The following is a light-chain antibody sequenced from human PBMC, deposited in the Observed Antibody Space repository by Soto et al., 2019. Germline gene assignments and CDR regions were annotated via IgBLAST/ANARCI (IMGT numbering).Light chain of an antibody. J-gene: IGLJ2*01. V-gene: IGLV8-61*01. CDR3: VLYMGSGISV. CDR1: SGSVSTSYY. Sequence: VVTQEPSFSVSPGRTVTLTCGLSSGSVSTSYYPSWYQQTPGQAPRTLIYNTNTRSSGVPDRFSGSILGNKAALTITGAQADDESEYYCVLYMGSGISVFGGGTKLTVL. CDR2: NTN.